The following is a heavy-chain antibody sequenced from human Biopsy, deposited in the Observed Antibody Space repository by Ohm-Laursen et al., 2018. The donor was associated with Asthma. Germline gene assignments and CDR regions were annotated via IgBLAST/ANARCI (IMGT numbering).Heavy chain of an antibody. D-gene: IGHD4-11*01. CDR1: GFVFSQCG. CDR3: AKRRGYSDFNDFDY. Sequence: SLRLSCSASGFVFSQCGMTWVRQGPGKGLEWVAVISHDGQTQHYAESVKGRFALSRDNSQNTLYLQMISLRTDDTAVYYCAKRRGYSDFNDFDYWGHGTLVTVSS. CDR2: ISHDGQTQ. V-gene: IGHV3-30*18. J-gene: IGHJ4*01.